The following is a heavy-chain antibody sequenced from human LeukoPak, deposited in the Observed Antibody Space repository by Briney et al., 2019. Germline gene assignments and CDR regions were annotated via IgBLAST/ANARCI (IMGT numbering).Heavy chain of an antibody. V-gene: IGHV3-21*01. CDR2: ISSSSSHI. D-gene: IGHD1-26*01. CDR1: GFTFSSYS. Sequence: GGSLRLSCAASGFTFSSYSMNWVRQAPGKGLEWVSSISSSSSHIYYADSVKGRFTISRDNAKNSLYLQMNSLRAEDTAVYFCARATWDPNYYYYMDVWGKGTTVTISS. CDR3: ARATWDPNYYYYMDV. J-gene: IGHJ6*03.